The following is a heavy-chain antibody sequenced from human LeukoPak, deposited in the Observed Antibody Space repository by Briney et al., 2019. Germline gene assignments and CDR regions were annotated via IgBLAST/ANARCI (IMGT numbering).Heavy chain of an antibody. J-gene: IGHJ4*02. CDR1: GFTFSSYG. D-gene: IGHD2-15*01. CDR2: IGTAGDT. V-gene: IGHV3-13*01. Sequence: GGSLRLSCAASGFTFSSYGMYWVRQATGKGLEWVSAIGTAGDTYYPGSVKGRFTISRENAKNSLYLQMNSLRAGDTAVYYSARRHCSGGSCQFDYWGQGTLVTVSS. CDR3: ARRHCSGGSCQFDY.